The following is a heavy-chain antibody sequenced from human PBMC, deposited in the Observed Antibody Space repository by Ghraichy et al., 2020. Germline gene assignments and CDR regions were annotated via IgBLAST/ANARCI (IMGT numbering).Heavy chain of an antibody. V-gene: IGHV3-66*01. CDR2: LHRDGST. J-gene: IGHJ3*02. D-gene: IGHD3-22*01. CDR1: GFTVSASS. Sequence: GGSLRLSCAASGFTVSASSMAWVRQAPRKGLEWVSSLHRDGSTYSADSVKGRFSISRDTSKNIVSLQMNSLGAEDAAIYYCAKMFDFDYDSRDYHHTFAFDIWGQGTMVAVSS. CDR3: AKMFDFDYDSRDYHHTFAFDI.